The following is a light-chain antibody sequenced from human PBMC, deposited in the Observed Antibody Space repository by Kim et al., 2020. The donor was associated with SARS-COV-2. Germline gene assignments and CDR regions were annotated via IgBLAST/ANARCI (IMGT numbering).Light chain of an antibody. CDR3: NSRDSNDNGV. V-gene: IGLV3-19*01. Sequence: SSELTQDPAVSVALGQTVRITCQGDSLRSYYATWYQQKPGQAPILVIYGKNNRPSGIPDRFSGSSSGNTASLTITGTQAGDEAGYYCNSRDSNDNGVFGGGTQLTVL. CDR2: GKN. CDR1: SLRSYY. J-gene: IGLJ2*01.